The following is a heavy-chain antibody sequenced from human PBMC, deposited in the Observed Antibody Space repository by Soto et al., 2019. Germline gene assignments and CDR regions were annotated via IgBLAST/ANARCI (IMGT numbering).Heavy chain of an antibody. CDR1: GFTFSSYW. CDR3: ARDGQQDYSKGGGRYFDWLLSRNYYYGMDV. CDR2: INSDGRST. J-gene: IGHJ6*02. V-gene: IGHV3-74*01. Sequence: GGSLNLSFAPSGFTFSSYWMTWVRRAPGKGLGWVSRINSDGRSTSYADSVKGRFTISRDNAKNTLYLQMNGLRAEDTAVYYCARDGQQDYSKGGGRYFDWLLSRNYYYGMDVWGQGTTVTVSS. D-gene: IGHD3-9*01.